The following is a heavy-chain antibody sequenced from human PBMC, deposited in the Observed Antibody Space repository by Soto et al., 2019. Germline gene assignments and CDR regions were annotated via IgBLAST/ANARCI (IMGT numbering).Heavy chain of an antibody. J-gene: IGHJ5*02. Sequence: GGSLRLSCAASGFTFDDYAMHWVRQAPGKGLEWVSGISWNSGSIGYADSVKGRFTISRDNAKNSLYLQMNSLRAEDTAVYYCAREELSSLHPWGQGTLVTVSS. D-gene: IGHD6-13*01. CDR1: GFTFDDYA. V-gene: IGHV3-9*01. CDR2: ISWNSGSI. CDR3: AREELSSLHP.